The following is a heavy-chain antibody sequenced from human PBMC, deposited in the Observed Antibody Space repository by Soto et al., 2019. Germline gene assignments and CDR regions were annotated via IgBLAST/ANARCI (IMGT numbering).Heavy chain of an antibody. Sequence: EVQLVESGGGLVQPGGSLRLSCAVSGFTFTTYWMTWVRQAPGKGLEWVANIKEDGTEKNYLDSVGGRFSISRDNAKNSLFLQMNSLRAEDSAISYCARAGSENEYWGQGTLVTVSS. CDR1: GFTFTTYW. CDR2: IKEDGTEK. CDR3: ARAGSENEY. V-gene: IGHV3-7*05. D-gene: IGHD3-10*01. J-gene: IGHJ4*02.